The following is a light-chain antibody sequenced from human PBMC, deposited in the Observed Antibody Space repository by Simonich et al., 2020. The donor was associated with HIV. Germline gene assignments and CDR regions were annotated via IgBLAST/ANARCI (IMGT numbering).Light chain of an antibody. V-gene: IGKV4-1*01. CDR3: QQYYNTLWT. CDR1: QSVLYNSNNKDY. CDR2: WAS. J-gene: IGKJ1*01. Sequence: DIVMTQSPDSLAVSLGERATINCKSSQSVLYNSNNKDYLAWYQQKAGQPPKLLIYWASTRESGVPDRFSGSGSGTNFTLTISSLQAEDVAVYYCQQYYNTLWTFGQGTKVEIK.